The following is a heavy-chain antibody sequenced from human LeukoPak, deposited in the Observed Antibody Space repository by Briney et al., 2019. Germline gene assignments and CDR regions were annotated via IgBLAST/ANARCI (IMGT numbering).Heavy chain of an antibody. CDR3: ARTVRKGNYYYYGMDV. CDR1: GGSISSYY. J-gene: IGHJ6*02. V-gene: IGHV4-4*07. Sequence: SETLSLTCTVSGGSISSYYWSWIRQPAGKGLEWIGRIYTSGSTNYNPSLKSRVTISVDTSKNQFSLKLSSVTAADTAVYYCARTVRKGNYYYYGMDVWGQGTTVTVSS. CDR2: IYTSGST.